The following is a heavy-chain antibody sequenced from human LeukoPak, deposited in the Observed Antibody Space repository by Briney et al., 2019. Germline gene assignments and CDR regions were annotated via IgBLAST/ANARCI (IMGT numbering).Heavy chain of an antibody. CDR2: IYYSGST. Sequence: SETLSLTRTLSGGSISSYYWSWIRQPPGKGLEGIGYIYYSGSTNYNPPLKSRVTISVDTSKNQFSLKLSSVTAADTAVYYCARHDYYGSGSYYSFTYGMDVWGQGTTVTVSS. D-gene: IGHD3-10*01. V-gene: IGHV4-59*08. J-gene: IGHJ6*02. CDR3: ARHDYYGSGSYYSFTYGMDV. CDR1: GGSISSYY.